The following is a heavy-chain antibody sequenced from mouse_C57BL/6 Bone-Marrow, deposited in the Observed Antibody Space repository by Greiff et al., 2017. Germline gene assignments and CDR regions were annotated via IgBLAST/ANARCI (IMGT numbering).Heavy chain of an antibody. CDR3: AREYYGTVWYLDV. CDR2: IYPGDGDT. CDR1: GYAFSSSW. D-gene: IGHD1-1*01. J-gene: IGHJ1*03. V-gene: IGHV1-82*01. Sequence: QVQLKQSGPELVKPGASVKISCKASGYAFSSSWMNWVKQRPGKGLEWIGRIYPGDGDTNYNGKFKGKATLTADKSSSTAYMQLSSLTSEDSAVCFCAREYYGTVWYLDVWGTGTTVTVSS.